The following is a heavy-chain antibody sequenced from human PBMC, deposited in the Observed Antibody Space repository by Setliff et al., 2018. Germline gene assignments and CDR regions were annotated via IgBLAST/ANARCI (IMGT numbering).Heavy chain of an antibody. Sequence: GGSLRLSCAASGFTFSSYSMNWVRQAPGKGLEWVSSISSSSSYIYYADSVKGRFTISRDNAKNSLYLQMNSLRAEDTAVYYCARSPLGYCSGGSCYRKDYFDYGGQGTLVTAPQ. CDR1: GFTFSSYS. J-gene: IGHJ4*02. V-gene: IGHV3-21*01. CDR2: ISSSSSYI. CDR3: ARSPLGYCSGGSCYRKDYFDY. D-gene: IGHD2-15*01.